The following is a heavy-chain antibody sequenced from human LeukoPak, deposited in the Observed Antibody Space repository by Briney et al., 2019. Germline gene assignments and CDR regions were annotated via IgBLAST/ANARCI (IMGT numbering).Heavy chain of an antibody. V-gene: IGHV3-30*19. Sequence: GGSLRLSCVASGFTFSPYGMHWVRQPPAKGLEWVAFVESDESSKYYSDSARGRFTISRDNSKNTLYLQMNSLTSDDTAVYYCARLCGLLGHGWFDPWDQGTLVTVSS. CDR1: GFTFSPYG. J-gene: IGHJ5*02. CDR3: ARLCGLLGHGWFDP. CDR2: VESDESSK. D-gene: IGHD3-10*02.